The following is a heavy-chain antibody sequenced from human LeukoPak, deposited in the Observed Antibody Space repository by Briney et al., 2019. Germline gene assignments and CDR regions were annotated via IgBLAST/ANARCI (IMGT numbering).Heavy chain of an antibody. CDR3: ARARASYNPFDY. Sequence: PGRSLRLSCAASGFTFSSYAMYWVRQAPGKGLEWVAVISYDGSDKFYADSVKGRFTISRDSSKNTLYLQMNSLRPEDTAVYYCARARASYNPFDYWGQGTLVTVSS. V-gene: IGHV3-30*04. J-gene: IGHJ4*02. D-gene: IGHD5-24*01. CDR2: ISYDGSDK. CDR1: GFTFSSYA.